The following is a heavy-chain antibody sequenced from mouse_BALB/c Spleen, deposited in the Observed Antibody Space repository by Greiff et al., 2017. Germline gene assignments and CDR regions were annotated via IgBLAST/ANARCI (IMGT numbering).Heavy chain of an antibody. D-gene: IGHD2-3*01. CDR3: ARHADDGYYWFAY. CDR2: ISSGGSYT. Sequence: DVKLVESGGDLVKPGGSLKLSCAASGFTFSSYGMSWVRQTPDKRLEWVATISSGGSYTYYPDSVKGRFTISRDNAKNTLYLQMSSLKSEDTAMYYCARHADDGYYWFAYWGQGTLVTVSA. J-gene: IGHJ3*01. V-gene: IGHV5-6*02. CDR1: GFTFSSYG.